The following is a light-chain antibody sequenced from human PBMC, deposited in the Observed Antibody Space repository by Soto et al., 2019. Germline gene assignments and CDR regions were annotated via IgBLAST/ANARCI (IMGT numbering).Light chain of an antibody. CDR2: DAS. CDR1: QSISHW. V-gene: IGKV1-5*01. CDR3: QQYDSVLGT. J-gene: IGKJ1*01. Sequence: DINMTLSPATLSASVRDSVAITCRASQSISHWLAWYQQKPGKAPKFLIYDASSLESGVPSRFSGSGSGTEFTLTISSLQPDDFATYYCQQYDSVLGTVGPVTKVDVK.